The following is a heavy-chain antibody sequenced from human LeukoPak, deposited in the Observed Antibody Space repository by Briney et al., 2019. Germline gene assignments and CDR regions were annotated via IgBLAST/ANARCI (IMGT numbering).Heavy chain of an antibody. J-gene: IGHJ4*02. V-gene: IGHV3-66*01. CDR1: GFNVRSSY. CDR3: AAEYCGGGRCYTGHSGHDY. Sequence: GGSLRLSCGASGFNVRSSYMSWVRQAPGKGLEWVSVIYSGGSIYYADSVKGRFTISRDNSKNTLNLQMNSLRAEDTAVYYCAAEYCGGGRCYTGHSGHDYWGQGTLVTVSS. CDR2: IYSGGSI. D-gene: IGHD2-15*01.